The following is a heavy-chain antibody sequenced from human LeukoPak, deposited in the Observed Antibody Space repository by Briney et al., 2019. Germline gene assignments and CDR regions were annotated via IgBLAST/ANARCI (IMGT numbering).Heavy chain of an antibody. J-gene: IGHJ4*02. V-gene: IGHV4-39*07. CDR3: ARTYNWNYILFDY. CDR2: IYYSGST. Sequence: PSETLSLTCTVSGGSISSSSYYWGWIRQPPGKGLEWIGSIYYSGSTYYNPSLKSRVTISVDTSKNQFSLKLSPVTAADTAVYYCARTYNWNYILFDYWGQGTLVTVSS. D-gene: IGHD1-7*01. CDR1: GGSISSSSYY.